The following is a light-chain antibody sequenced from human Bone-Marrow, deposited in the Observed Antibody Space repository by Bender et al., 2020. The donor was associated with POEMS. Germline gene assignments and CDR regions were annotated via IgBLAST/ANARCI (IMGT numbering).Light chain of an antibody. CDR2: DVS. V-gene: IGLV2-14*01. J-gene: IGLJ3*02. Sequence: QSALTQPPSASGSPGQSVTISCTGTSSDVGGYNYVSWYQQHPGKAPKLMIYDVSNRPSGVSDRFSGSKSGNTASLTIYGLQAGDEADYNCSSYTSSNTLVFGGGTKLTVL. CDR3: SSYTSSNTLV. CDR1: SSDVGGYNY.